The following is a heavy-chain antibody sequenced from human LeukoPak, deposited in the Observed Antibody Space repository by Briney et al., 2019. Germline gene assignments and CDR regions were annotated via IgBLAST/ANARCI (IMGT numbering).Heavy chain of an antibody. J-gene: IGHJ3*02. CDR1: GGSISSGSYY. CDR2: IYTSGST. CDR3: ARVANYYDSLSVETIAFDI. D-gene: IGHD3-22*01. V-gene: IGHV4-61*02. Sequence: SQTLSLTCTVSGGSISSGSYYWSWIRQPAGKGLEWIGRIYTSGSTNYNPSLKSRVTISVDTSKNQFSLKLSSVTAADTAVYYCARVANYYDSLSVETIAFDIWGQGTMVTVSS.